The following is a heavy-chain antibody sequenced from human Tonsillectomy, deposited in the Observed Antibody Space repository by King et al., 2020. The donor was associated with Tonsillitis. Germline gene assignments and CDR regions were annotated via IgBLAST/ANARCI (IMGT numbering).Heavy chain of an antibody. CDR2: IKQDGSEK. CDR1: GFTFSSYW. CDR3: AGERWQWLVREFDY. Sequence: VQLVESGGGLVQPGGSLRLSCAASGFTFSSYWMSWVRQAPGKRLEWVANIKQDGSEKYYVDSVKGRFTISRDNAKNSLYLQMNSLRAEDTAVYYCAGERWQWLVREFDYWGQGTLVTVSS. D-gene: IGHD6-19*01. J-gene: IGHJ4*02. V-gene: IGHV3-7*03.